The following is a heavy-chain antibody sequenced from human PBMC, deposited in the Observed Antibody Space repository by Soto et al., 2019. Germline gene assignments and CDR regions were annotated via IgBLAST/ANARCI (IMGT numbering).Heavy chain of an antibody. V-gene: IGHV3-23*01. Sequence: PGGSLRLSCAASGITFSSYAMSWVRQAPGKGLERVSAISGSGGSTYYADSVKGRFTISRDNSKNTLYLQMNSLRAEDTAVYYCAKDGGMYYDFWSGYFHFDYWGQGTLVTVSS. D-gene: IGHD3-3*01. CDR1: GITFSSYA. CDR3: AKDGGMYYDFWSGYFHFDY. CDR2: ISGSGGST. J-gene: IGHJ4*02.